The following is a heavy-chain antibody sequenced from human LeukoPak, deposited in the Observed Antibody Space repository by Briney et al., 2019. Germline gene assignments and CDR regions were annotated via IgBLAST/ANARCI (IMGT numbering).Heavy chain of an antibody. CDR1: GFTFSSYW. CDR3: VRKGGSGGGDY. Sequence: GGSLRLSCAASGFTFSSYWMTWARQAPGKGLEWVANINQDGSDKNSVDSMEGRFTISRDNAKNSLYLQINSLRVEDTAVYFCVRKGGSGGGDYWGQGTLVTVSS. CDR2: INQDGSDK. V-gene: IGHV3-7*01. D-gene: IGHD3-16*01. J-gene: IGHJ4*02.